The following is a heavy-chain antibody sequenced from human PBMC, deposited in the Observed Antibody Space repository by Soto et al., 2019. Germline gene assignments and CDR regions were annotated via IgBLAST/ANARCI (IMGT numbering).Heavy chain of an antibody. Sequence: GGSLRLSCAASGFTFDDYSMHWVRQAPGKGLEWVSLISWDGGSTYYADSVKGRFTISRDNSKNSLYLQMNSLTTEDPAFYYCGKGGAISEYPNLDDWGQGALVTDSS. CDR2: ISWDGGST. V-gene: IGHV3-43*01. CDR1: GFTFDDYS. CDR3: GKGGAISEYPNLDD. J-gene: IGHJ4*02. D-gene: IGHD2-21*01.